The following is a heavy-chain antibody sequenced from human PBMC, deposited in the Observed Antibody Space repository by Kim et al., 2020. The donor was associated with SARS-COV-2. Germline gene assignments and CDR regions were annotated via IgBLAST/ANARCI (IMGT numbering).Heavy chain of an antibody. D-gene: IGHD2-15*01. Sequence: SETLSLTCTVSGGSISSYYWSWIRQPPGKGLEWIGYIYYSGSTNYNPSLKSRVTISVYTSKNQFSLKLSSVTAADTAVYYCAGPGIAGMDYWGQGTLVTVSS. CDR3: AGPGIAGMDY. CDR1: GGSISSYY. CDR2: IYYSGST. V-gene: IGHV4-59*08. J-gene: IGHJ4*02.